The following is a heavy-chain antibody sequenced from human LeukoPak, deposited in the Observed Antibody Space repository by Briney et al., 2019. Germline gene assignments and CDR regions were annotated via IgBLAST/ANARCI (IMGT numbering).Heavy chain of an antibody. CDR3: ASYTGYSYGRSVY. Sequence: SQTLSLTCTVSGGSISSGSYYWSWLRQPPGKGLEWIGSIYHSGSTYYNPSLKSRVTISVDTSKNQFSLKLSSVTAADTAVYYCASYTGYSYGRSVYWGQGTLVTVSS. V-gene: IGHV4-39*07. CDR2: IYHSGST. CDR1: GGSISSGSYY. J-gene: IGHJ4*02. D-gene: IGHD5-18*01.